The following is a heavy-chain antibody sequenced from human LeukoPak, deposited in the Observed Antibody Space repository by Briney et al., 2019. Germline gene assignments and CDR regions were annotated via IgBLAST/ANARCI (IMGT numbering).Heavy chain of an antibody. CDR1: GGSINTKTHY. V-gene: IGHV4-39*01. D-gene: IGHD3-22*01. CDR2: VFYNGNT. J-gene: IGHJ4*02. CDR3: AKHGEDSSGYYADFFDH. Sequence: KPSETLSLTCTVSGGSINTKTHYWACIRQTPGKGLEWIGSVFYNGNTYYNPSLKSRVTISVDTSKNQFSLRLTSVTAADTAVYYCAKHGEDSSGYYADFFDHCGQGTLVTVFS.